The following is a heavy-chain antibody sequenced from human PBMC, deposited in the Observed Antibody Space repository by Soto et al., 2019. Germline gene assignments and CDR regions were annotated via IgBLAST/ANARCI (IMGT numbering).Heavy chain of an antibody. CDR1: GFTVSSNY. CDR3: ASPPVAASQKYYYYGMDV. CDR2: IYSGGST. Sequence: GGSLRLSCAASGFTVSSNYMSWVRQAPGKGLEWVSVIYSGGSTYYADSVKGRFTISRDNSKNTLYLQMNSLRAEDTAVYYCASPPVAASQKYYYYGMDVWGQGTTVTVSS. J-gene: IGHJ6*02. V-gene: IGHV3-53*01. D-gene: IGHD6-19*01.